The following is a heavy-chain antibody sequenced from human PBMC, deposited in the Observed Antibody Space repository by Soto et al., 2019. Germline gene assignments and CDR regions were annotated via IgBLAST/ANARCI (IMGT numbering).Heavy chain of an antibody. CDR3: ARGVGGSGLNWFDP. CDR1: GSSISGYY. V-gene: IGHV4-59*12. Sequence: SETLSLTCTVSGSSISGYYWTWVRQPPERGLEWIAYIHYSGSANYNPSLNIRLTMSVDRSKSQFSMGLASVTAADTAVYYCARGVGGSGLNWFDPWGQGTLVTVSP. J-gene: IGHJ5*02. D-gene: IGHD6-19*01. CDR2: IHYSGSA.